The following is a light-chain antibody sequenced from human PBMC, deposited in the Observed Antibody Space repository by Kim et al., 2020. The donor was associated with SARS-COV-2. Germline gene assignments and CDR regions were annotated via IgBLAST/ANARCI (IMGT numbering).Light chain of an antibody. J-gene: IGLJ3*02. CDR3: QSYDSSPGGWV. CDR1: SSNIGAGYD. V-gene: IGLV1-40*01. CDR2: GNS. Sequence: QSVLTQPPSVSGAPGQRVTISCTGSSSNIGAGYDVHWYQQLPGTAPKLLIYGNSNRPSGVPDRFSGSKSGTSASLAITGLQAEDEADYYCQSYDSSPGGWVFGGGTQLTVL.